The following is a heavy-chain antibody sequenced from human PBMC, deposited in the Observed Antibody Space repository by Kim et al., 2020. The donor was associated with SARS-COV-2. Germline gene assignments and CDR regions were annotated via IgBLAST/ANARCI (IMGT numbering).Heavy chain of an antibody. CDR3: ARGGGWFGTPDWFDP. V-gene: IGHV3-48*04. Sequence: GGSLRLSCAASGFTFSSYSMNWVRQAPGKGLEWVSYISSSSSTIYYADSVKGRFTISRDNAKNSLYLQMNSLRAEDTAVYYCARGGGWFGTPDWFDPWGQGTLVTVSS. CDR1: GFTFSSYS. D-gene: IGHD3-10*01. CDR2: ISSSSSTI. J-gene: IGHJ5*02.